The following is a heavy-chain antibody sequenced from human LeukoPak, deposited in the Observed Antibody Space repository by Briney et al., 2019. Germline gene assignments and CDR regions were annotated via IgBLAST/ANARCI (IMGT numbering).Heavy chain of an antibody. J-gene: IGHJ4*02. CDR2: INTNAGNP. V-gene: IGHV7-4-1*02. CDR1: GYTFTNYA. D-gene: IGHD6-19*01. Sequence: ASVKVSCKASGYTFTNYAMNWVRQAPGQGLEWMGWINTNAGNPTYAQGFTGRFVFSLDTSVHTAYLQSSSLQAEDTAVYYCARSSGRFDYWGQGTLVTVSS. CDR3: ARSSGRFDY.